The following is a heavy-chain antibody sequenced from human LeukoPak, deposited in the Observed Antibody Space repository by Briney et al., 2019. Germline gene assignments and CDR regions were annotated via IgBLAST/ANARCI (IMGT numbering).Heavy chain of an antibody. CDR3: ARGLHGQLLEGKPPYYYYYMDV. Sequence: PGGSLRLSCAASGFTFSSYEMNWVRQAPGKGLEWVSYISSSGSTIYYADSVKGRFTISRDNAKNSLYLQMNSLRAEDTAVYYCARGLHGQLLEGKPPYYYYYMDVGGKGTTVTISS. J-gene: IGHJ6*03. D-gene: IGHD1-1*01. CDR1: GFTFSSYE. CDR2: ISSSGSTI. V-gene: IGHV3-48*03.